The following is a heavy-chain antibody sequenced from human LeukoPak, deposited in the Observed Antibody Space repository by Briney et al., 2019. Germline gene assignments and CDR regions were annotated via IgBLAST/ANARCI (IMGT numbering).Heavy chain of an antibody. Sequence: PGGSLRLSCVVSGFTFSSHSVNWVRQAPGKGLEWALSITTSNYIFYADSVKGRFTISRDNAKNSLYLQMNGLRAEDTAVYYCVREQARGGSFDYWGQGTLVTVSS. CDR2: ITTSNYI. D-gene: IGHD2-15*01. V-gene: IGHV3-21*01. CDR1: GFTFSSHS. CDR3: VREQARGGSFDY. J-gene: IGHJ4*02.